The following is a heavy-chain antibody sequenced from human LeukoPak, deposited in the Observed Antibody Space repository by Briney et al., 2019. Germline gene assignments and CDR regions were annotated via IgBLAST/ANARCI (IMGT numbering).Heavy chain of an antibody. D-gene: IGHD2-2*01. CDR1: GGTFSSYA. CDR3: ARAPLGYCSSTSCPGDY. J-gene: IGHJ4*02. Sequence: SVKVSCKASGGTFSSYAISWVRQAPGQGLEWMGGIIPIFGTANYAQKFQGRVTITTDESTSTAYMELSSLRSEDTAVYYCARAPLGYCSSTSCPGDYWGQGTLVTVSS. CDR2: IIPIFGTA. V-gene: IGHV1-69*05.